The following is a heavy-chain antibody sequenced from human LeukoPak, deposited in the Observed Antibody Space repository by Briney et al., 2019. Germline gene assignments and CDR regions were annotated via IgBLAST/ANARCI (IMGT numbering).Heavy chain of an antibody. V-gene: IGHV3-53*01. CDR3: ARDYNWNDGAFDI. CDR1: GITVGSSY. CDR2: IYSGGST. Sequence: HPGGSLRLSCAASGITVGSSYVSWVRQAPGKGLDWVSVIYSGGSTYYADSVKGRFTISRDSSKNTLYLQMSSLRADDTAVYYCARDYNWNDGAFDIWGQGTMVTVSS. J-gene: IGHJ3*02. D-gene: IGHD1-20*01.